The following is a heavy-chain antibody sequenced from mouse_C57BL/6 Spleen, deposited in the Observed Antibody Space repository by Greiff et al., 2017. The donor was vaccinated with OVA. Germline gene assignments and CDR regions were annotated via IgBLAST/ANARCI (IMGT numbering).Heavy chain of an antibody. J-gene: IGHJ1*03. Sequence: EVHLVESGGGLVKPGGSLKLSCAASGFTFSDYGMHWVRQAPEKGLEWVAYISSGSSTIYYADTVKGRFTISRDNAKNTLFLQMTSLRSEDTAMYYCARDTIYYGISAGYFDVWGTGTTVTVSS. D-gene: IGHD2-1*01. CDR1: GFTFSDYG. CDR2: ISSGSSTI. V-gene: IGHV5-17*01. CDR3: ARDTIYYGISAGYFDV.